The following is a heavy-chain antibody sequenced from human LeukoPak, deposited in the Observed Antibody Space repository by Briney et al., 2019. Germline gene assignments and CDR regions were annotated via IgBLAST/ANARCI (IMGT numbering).Heavy chain of an antibody. CDR3: ARDIGCSSTSCPPSYYYGMDV. CDR2: IIPIFGTA. D-gene: IGHD2-2*01. CDR1: GGTFSSYA. V-gene: IGHV1-69*01. Sequence: GSSVKVSCKASGGTFSSYAISWVRQAPGQGLEWMGGIIPIFGTANYAQKFQGRVTITADESTSTAYMELGSLRSEDTAVYYCARDIGCSSTSCPPSYYYGMDVWGKGTTVTVSS. J-gene: IGHJ6*04.